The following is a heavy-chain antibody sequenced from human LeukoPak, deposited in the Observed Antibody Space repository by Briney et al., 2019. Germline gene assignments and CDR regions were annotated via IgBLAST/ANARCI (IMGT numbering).Heavy chain of an antibody. Sequence: GALRLSCAASGFTFSSYSMNWVRQAPGKGLEWVSSISSSSSYIYYADSVKGRFTISRDNAKNSLYLQMNSLRVDDTAVYYCARVSAAGSGFLDLWGRGTLVLVSA. CDR1: GFTFSSYS. CDR2: ISSSSSYI. J-gene: IGHJ2*01. V-gene: IGHV3-21*01. CDR3: ARVSAAGSGFLDL. D-gene: IGHD6-13*01.